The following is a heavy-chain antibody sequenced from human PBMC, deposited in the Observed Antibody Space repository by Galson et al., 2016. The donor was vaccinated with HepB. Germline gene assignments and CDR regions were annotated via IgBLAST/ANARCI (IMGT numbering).Heavy chain of an antibody. J-gene: IGHJ3*02. D-gene: IGHD3/OR15-3a*01. CDR2: IKQDGSEK. CDR3: ARDGLNTKTIDSI. CDR1: GFSLGNHW. Sequence: SLRLSCAASGFSLGNHWMNWVRQAPGKGLEWVANIKQDGSEKYYVDSVKGRFTISRDNAKNSLYLQMNSLRVEDTTVYYCARDGLNTKTIDSIWGQGTMVTVS. V-gene: IGHV3-7*01.